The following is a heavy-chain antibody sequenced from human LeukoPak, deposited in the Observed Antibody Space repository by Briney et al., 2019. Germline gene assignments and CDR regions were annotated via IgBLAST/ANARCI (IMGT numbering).Heavy chain of an antibody. D-gene: IGHD4-17*01. CDR3: ARDREDGDSINDY. J-gene: IGHJ4*02. CDR2: ISSSSSYI. V-gene: IGHV3-21*01. CDR1: GFTXXXXX. Sequence: GGSLRLSCAASGFTXXXXXXXWVGQAPGXGLXXXSSISSSSSYIYYADSVKGRFTIXXDNAKNSLYLQMNSLRAEDTAVYYCARDREDGDSINDYWGQGTLVTVSS.